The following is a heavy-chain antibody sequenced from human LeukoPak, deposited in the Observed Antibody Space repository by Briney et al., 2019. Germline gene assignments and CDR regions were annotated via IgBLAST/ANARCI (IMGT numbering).Heavy chain of an antibody. V-gene: IGHV3-7*01. Sequence: GGSLRLSCAASGFTFKNYPIHWVRQAPGKGLEWVANIKQDGSEKYYVDSVKGRFTISRDNAKNSLYLQMNSLRAEDTAVYYCARDDTWGQGTLVTVSS. J-gene: IGHJ5*02. D-gene: IGHD3-9*01. CDR3: ARDDT. CDR1: GFTFKNYP. CDR2: IKQDGSEK.